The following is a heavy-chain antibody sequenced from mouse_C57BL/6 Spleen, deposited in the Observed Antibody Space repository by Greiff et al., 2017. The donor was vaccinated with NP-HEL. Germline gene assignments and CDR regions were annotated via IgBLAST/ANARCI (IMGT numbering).Heavy chain of an antibody. V-gene: IGHV3-6*01. J-gene: IGHJ1*03. Sequence: EVKLVESGPGLVKPSQSLSLTCSVTGYSITSGYYWNWIRQFPGNKVEWMGYISYDGSNNYNPSLKNRISITRDTSKNQFFLKLNSVTTEDTATYDCASDYYSNTRGWYFDVWGTGTTVTVSS. CDR2: ISYDGSN. D-gene: IGHD2-5*01. CDR1: GYSITSGYY. CDR3: ASDYYSNTRGWYFDV.